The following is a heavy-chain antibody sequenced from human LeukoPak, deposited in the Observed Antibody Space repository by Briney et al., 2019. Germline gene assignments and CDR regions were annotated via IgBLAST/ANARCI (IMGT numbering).Heavy chain of an antibody. D-gene: IGHD3-9*01. V-gene: IGHV4-34*01. CDR2: INHSGST. Sequence: SETLSLTCAVYGGSFSGYYWSWIRQPPGKGLEWIGEINHSGSTNYNPSLKSRVTISVDTSKNQFSLKLSSVSAADTAVYYCARDDRLRGSYYNGMDVWGQGTPVTVSS. J-gene: IGHJ6*02. CDR1: GGSFSGYY. CDR3: ARDDRLRGSYYNGMDV.